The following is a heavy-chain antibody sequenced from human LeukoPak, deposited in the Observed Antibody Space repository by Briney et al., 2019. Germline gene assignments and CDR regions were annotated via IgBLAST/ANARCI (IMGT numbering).Heavy chain of an antibody. CDR3: AKGSGVMVRGAAFDY. Sequence: ASVKVSCKVSGYTLTELSMHWVRQAPGKGLEWMGGFDPEDGETIYAQKFQGRVTMTEDTSTDTAYMELSSLRSEDTAVYYCAKGSGVMVRGAAFDYWGQGTLSPSPQ. CDR1: GYTLTELS. J-gene: IGHJ4*02. CDR2: FDPEDGET. D-gene: IGHD3-10*01. V-gene: IGHV1-24*01.